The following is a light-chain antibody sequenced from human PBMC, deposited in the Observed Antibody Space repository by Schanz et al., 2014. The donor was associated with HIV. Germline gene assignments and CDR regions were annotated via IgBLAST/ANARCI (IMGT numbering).Light chain of an antibody. J-gene: IGLJ2*01. CDR2: QDN. CDR3: QAWDSSTAS. Sequence: SYELTQPPSVSVSPGQTASITCSGDKLGHKYASWYQQKSGQSPVLVISQDNKRPSGIPERFSGSNSGNTATLTISGTQAMDEADYYCQAWDSSTASFGGGTKVTV. CDR1: KLGHKY. V-gene: IGLV3-1*01.